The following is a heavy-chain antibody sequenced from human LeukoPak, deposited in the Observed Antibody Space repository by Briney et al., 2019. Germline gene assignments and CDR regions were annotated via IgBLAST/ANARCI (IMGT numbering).Heavy chain of an antibody. CDR1: GFTFSTYE. J-gene: IGHJ6*03. CDR3: ARDATTELGTVYMDV. V-gene: IGHV3-48*03. CDR2: ISTSGSSI. D-gene: IGHD4-17*01. Sequence: GGSLRLSCAASGFTFSTYEINWVRQAPGKGLEWLSHISTSGSSIHYADSVKGRFTISRDNAKNSLYLQMNSLRVEDTAVYYCARDATTELGTVYMDVWGKETTVTISS.